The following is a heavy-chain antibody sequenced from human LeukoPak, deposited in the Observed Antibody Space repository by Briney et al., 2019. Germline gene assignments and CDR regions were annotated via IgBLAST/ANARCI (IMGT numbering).Heavy chain of an antibody. V-gene: IGHV3-48*03. Sequence: PGGSLRLSCAASGFTFSSYEMNWVRQAPGKGLEWVSYISSSGSTIYYADSVKGRFTISRDNAKNSLYLQVNSLRAEDTAVYYCARDLYDSSGYYYPAPEHFQHWGQGTLVTVSS. D-gene: IGHD3-22*01. CDR3: ARDLYDSSGYYYPAPEHFQH. J-gene: IGHJ1*01. CDR1: GFTFSSYE. CDR2: ISSSGSTI.